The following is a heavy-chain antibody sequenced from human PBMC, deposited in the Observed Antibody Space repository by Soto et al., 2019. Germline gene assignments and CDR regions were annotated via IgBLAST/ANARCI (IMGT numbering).Heavy chain of an antibody. J-gene: IGHJ5*02. CDR1: GYTFNSYA. Sequence: GASVQVSCKASGYTFNSYAMHWVRQAPGQRLEWMGWINAGNGNTKYSQKFQGRVTITRDTSASTAYMELSSLRSEDTAVYYCASGGPAAMLNSATKNWFDPWGQGTLVTVSS. D-gene: IGHD2-2*01. V-gene: IGHV1-3*01. CDR3: ASGGPAAMLNSATKNWFDP. CDR2: INAGNGNT.